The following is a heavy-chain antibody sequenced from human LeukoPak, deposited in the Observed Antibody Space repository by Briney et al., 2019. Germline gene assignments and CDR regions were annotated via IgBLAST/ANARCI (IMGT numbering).Heavy chain of an antibody. V-gene: IGHV4-31*03. CDR1: GGSISSGGYY. CDR2: IYYSGST. Sequence: SQTLSLTCTVSGGSISSGGYYWSWIRQHPGKGLEWIGYIYYSGSTYYNPSLKSRVTISVDTSKNQFSLKLSSVTAADTAVYYCANYGDYGTYAFDIWGQGTMVTVSS. CDR3: ANYGDYGTYAFDI. D-gene: IGHD4-17*01. J-gene: IGHJ3*02.